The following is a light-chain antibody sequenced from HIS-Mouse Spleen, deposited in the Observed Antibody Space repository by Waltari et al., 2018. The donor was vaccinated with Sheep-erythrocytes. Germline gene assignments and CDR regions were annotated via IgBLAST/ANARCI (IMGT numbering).Light chain of an antibody. CDR3: QSADSRGTYV. V-gene: IGLV2-23*01. J-gene: IGLJ1*01. CDR2: EGS. Sequence: QSALTQPASVSGSPGPSITISCTGTSSDVGSYNLVSWYQQHTGKAPKLMIYEGSKRPSVVSTRFSGSKSGNTASLTISGLQAEDEADYYCQSADSRGTYVFGTGTKVTVL. CDR1: SSDVGSYNL.